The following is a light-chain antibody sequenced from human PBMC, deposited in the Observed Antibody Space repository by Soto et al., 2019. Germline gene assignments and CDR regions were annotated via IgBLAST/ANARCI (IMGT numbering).Light chain of an antibody. V-gene: IGLV2-14*01. Sequence: QSVLTQPASVSASPGQSTTISCTGTNSDLGGYNYVSWYQQQPGKAPKLMIYEVSNRSSGVANRFSGSKSGNTASLTISGLQAECEADYYCSSYTSSSTRVFGTGTKVTVL. CDR1: NSDLGGYNY. CDR3: SSYTSSSTRV. J-gene: IGLJ1*01. CDR2: EVS.